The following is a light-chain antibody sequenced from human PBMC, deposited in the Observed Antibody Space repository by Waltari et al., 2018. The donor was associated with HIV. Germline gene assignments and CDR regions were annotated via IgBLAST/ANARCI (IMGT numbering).Light chain of an antibody. CDR3: LQYYSNTWT. V-gene: IGKV4-1*01. CDR2: WSS. CDR1: QSLLYSSNNKNY. J-gene: IGKJ1*01. Sequence: DIVMTQSPDSLAVSLGERATINCKSSQSLLYSSNNKNYLAWYQQKPGQPPKLILYWSSTRESGVPDRFSGSGSGTDFTLTINSLQAEDVAVYYCLQYYSNTWTFGQGTKVEIK.